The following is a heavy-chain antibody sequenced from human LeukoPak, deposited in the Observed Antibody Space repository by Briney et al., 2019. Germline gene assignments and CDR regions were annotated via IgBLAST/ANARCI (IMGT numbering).Heavy chain of an antibody. CDR2: IYPGDSNT. D-gene: IGHD2-2*01. CDR1: GYSFPIYW. CDR3: ARQDIVVVPAANPRARYYYYGMDV. J-gene: IGHJ6*02. V-gene: IGHV5-51*01. Sequence: GESLKISCKGSGYSFPIYWIAWVRQMPGKGLEWMGIIYPGDSNTRYSPSFQGQVTISADKSISTAYLQWSSLKASDTAMYYCARQDIVVVPAANPRARYYYYGMDVWGQGTTVTVSS.